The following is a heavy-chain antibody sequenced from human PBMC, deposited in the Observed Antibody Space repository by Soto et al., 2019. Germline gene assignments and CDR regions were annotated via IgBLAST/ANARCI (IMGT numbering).Heavy chain of an antibody. Sequence: SETLSLTCAVSGGYISSSNWWSWVRQPPGKGLEWIGEIYHSGSTNYNPSLKSRVTISVDKSKNQFSLKLSSVTAADTAVYYCARDSRDCSSTSCYRMDWFDPWGQGTLVTVSS. V-gene: IGHV4-4*02. J-gene: IGHJ5*02. D-gene: IGHD2-2*02. CDR1: GGYISSSNW. CDR3: ARDSRDCSSTSCYRMDWFDP. CDR2: IYHSGST.